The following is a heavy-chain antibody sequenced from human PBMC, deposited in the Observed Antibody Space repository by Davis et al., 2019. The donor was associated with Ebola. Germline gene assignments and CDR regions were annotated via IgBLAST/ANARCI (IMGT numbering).Heavy chain of an antibody. D-gene: IGHD6-13*01. Sequence: GGSLRLSCAASGFTFDNYAMSWVRQAPGKGLEWVSTIDESGGSPHYADSVKGRFTISRDNSKNTLYLQMNSLRAEDTAVYYCARLSSTWSSLYGMDVWGQGTTVTVSS. V-gene: IGHV3-23*01. CDR1: GFTFDNYA. CDR3: ARLSSTWSSLYGMDV. J-gene: IGHJ6*02. CDR2: IDESGGSP.